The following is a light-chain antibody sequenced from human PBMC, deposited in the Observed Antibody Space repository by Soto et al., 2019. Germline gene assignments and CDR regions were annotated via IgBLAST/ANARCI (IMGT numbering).Light chain of an antibody. V-gene: IGKV1-12*01. Sequence: DIQMTQSPSSVSASVGDRVTITCRASQGISRWIAWYQQKPGKAPKFLIYAASSLQSGVPSRFSGSGSGTDFTHTSNSLQPEDFSTYYCQQAYSFPITFGQGTRLEIK. CDR1: QGISRW. CDR2: AAS. CDR3: QQAYSFPIT. J-gene: IGKJ5*01.